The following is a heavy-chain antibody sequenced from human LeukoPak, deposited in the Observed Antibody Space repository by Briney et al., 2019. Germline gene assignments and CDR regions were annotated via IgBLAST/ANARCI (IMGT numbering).Heavy chain of an antibody. D-gene: IGHD6-13*01. CDR1: GYSFNTYY. Sequence: ASVKVSCKASGYSFNTYYMNWVRQAPGQGLEWLGWINTDSGGTNFAHKFLDRVTMTRDKANTTAYMELSRLRSDDTAVYYCARTPGWYSSSWLVDYWGQGTLVTVSS. V-gene: IGHV1-2*02. CDR3: ARTPGWYSSSWLVDY. CDR2: INTDSGGT. J-gene: IGHJ4*02.